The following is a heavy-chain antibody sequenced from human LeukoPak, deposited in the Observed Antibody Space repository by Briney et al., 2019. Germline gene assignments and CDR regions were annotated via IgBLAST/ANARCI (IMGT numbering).Heavy chain of an antibody. J-gene: IGHJ4*02. CDR3: TRGGLTFGGD. CDR1: GGSISTSNW. Sequence: SETLSLTCVVSGGSISTSNWWSWVRRPPGKGLEWIGEIHHSGTTNYNPSLKSRVTISVDKSKNQFSLKLTSVTAADTAVYYCTRGGLTFGGDWGQGTLVTVSS. CDR2: IHHSGTT. D-gene: IGHD3-10*01. V-gene: IGHV4-4*02.